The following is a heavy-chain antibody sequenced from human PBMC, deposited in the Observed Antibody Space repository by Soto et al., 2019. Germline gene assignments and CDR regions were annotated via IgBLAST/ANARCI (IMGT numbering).Heavy chain of an antibody. CDR1: GDSVSSNSAG. D-gene: IGHD3-10*01. CDR3: TGITWFRGMDV. Sequence: SHALSLTCVISGDSVSSNSAGWNWIRQSPSRGLEWLGRTYYKSKWNNDYALSVKSRITINPDRSKNQFSLHLYSVTPEDTAVYYCTGITWFRGMDVWGQGTPVTVS. CDR2: TYYKSKWNN. J-gene: IGHJ6*02. V-gene: IGHV6-1*01.